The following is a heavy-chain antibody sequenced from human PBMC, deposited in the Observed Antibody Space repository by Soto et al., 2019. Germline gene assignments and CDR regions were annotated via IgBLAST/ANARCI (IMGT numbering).Heavy chain of an antibody. Sequence: SETLSLTCTVSGGSISPFYWSWVRQPPGKGLEWIGYLYYSDNTNYNPSLKSRVTISVDASKNQVSLRLTSVTAADTAVYYCARVGGVAARTFDYWGQGTVVTVSS. CDR3: ARVGGVAARTFDY. D-gene: IGHD3-16*01. CDR2: LYYSDNT. J-gene: IGHJ4*02. V-gene: IGHV4-59*01. CDR1: GGSISPFY.